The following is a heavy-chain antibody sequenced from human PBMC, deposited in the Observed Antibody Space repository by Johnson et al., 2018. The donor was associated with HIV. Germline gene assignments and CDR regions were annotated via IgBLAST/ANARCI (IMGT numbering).Heavy chain of an antibody. Sequence: VQLVESGGGLIQPGGSLRLSCAASGFTVSSNYMSWVRQAPGKGLEWVSVIYSGGSTYYADSVKGRFTISRDNSKNTLYLQMNSLRAEDTAVYYCARGCYSGYLGGHDAFEIWGQGTMVTVSS. D-gene: IGHD5-12*01. J-gene: IGHJ3*02. CDR1: GFTVSSNY. CDR2: IYSGGST. CDR3: ARGCYSGYLGGHDAFEI. V-gene: IGHV3-53*01.